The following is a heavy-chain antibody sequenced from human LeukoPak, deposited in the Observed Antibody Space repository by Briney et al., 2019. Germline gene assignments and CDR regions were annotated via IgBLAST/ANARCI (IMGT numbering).Heavy chain of an antibody. V-gene: IGHV1-18*01. Sequence: ASVKLSCKASGYKFRDYGISWVRQAPGQGLEWMGWISGYNGDTNYAQSFQGRVTMTSDTSTSVAYLDLRSLGSGDTAVYYCARGPDYGDADFWGQGTLVSVSS. CDR1: GYKFRDYG. D-gene: IGHD4-17*01. CDR2: ISGYNGDT. CDR3: ARGPDYGDADF. J-gene: IGHJ4*02.